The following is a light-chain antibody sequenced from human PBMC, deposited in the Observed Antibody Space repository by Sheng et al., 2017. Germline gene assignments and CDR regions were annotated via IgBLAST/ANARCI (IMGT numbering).Light chain of an antibody. CDR3: QQYSSYSVT. Sequence: DIQMSQNPSTLSASVGDRVTITCRASQSVNIWLAWYQQKPGKAPKLLIYKASTLESGVPSRFSGSGSGTEFTLTISSLQPDDFATYYCQQYSSYSVTFGPGTKVDIK. CDR1: QSVNIW. J-gene: IGKJ3*01. CDR2: KAS. V-gene: IGKV1-5*03.